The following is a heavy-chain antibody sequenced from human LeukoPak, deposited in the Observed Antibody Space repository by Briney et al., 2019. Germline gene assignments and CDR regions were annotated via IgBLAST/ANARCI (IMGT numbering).Heavy chain of an antibody. Sequence: SETLSLTCTVSGGSISSYYWSWIRQPPGKGLEWIGYIYYSGSTNYNPSLKSRVTISVDTSKNQFSLKLSSVTAADTAVYYCARLYGAGSYYIDYWGQGTLVTVSS. CDR2: IYYSGST. J-gene: IGHJ4*02. CDR3: ARLYGAGSYYIDY. V-gene: IGHV4-59*01. D-gene: IGHD3-10*01. CDR1: GGSISSYY.